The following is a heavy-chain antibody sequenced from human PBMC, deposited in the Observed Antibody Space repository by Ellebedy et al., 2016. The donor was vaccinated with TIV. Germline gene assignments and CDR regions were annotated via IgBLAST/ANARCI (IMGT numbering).Heavy chain of an antibody. V-gene: IGHV3-66*04. CDR2: ISTTDGT. J-gene: IGHJ4*02. Sequence: PGGSLRLSCAASGFTFSDYYMSWIRQAPGKGLECVSSISTTDGTHYADSVKGRFTISRDNPKNTLYLQMNSLRVEDTAVYYCATQLWNTEFWGQGTQVIVSS. CDR3: ATQLWNTEF. D-gene: IGHD3-16*01. CDR1: GFTFSDYY.